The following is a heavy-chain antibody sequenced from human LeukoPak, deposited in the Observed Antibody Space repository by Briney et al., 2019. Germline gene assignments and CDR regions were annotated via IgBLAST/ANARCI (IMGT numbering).Heavy chain of an antibody. J-gene: IGHJ5*02. V-gene: IGHV4-4*07. CDR2: TYITENTDDDPS. CDR1: GGSVSSYQ. D-gene: IGHD3-10*01. Sequence: SETLSLTCTVSGGSVSSYQWSWIRQPAGKGLEWIGRTYITENTDDDPSNYNPSFKSRVTVSVDRSKNQFSLRLRSVSAADTAVYFCARETIFHYYGSGRHFNWFDPWGQGTLVTVSS. CDR3: ARETIFHYYGSGRHFNWFDP.